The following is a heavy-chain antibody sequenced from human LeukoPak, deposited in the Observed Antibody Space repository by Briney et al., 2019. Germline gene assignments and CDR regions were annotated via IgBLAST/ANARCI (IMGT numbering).Heavy chain of an antibody. Sequence: GGSLRLSCAASGFTFNSYATSWVRQAPGKGLHWVSTISGSGVYTYYADSVKGRFTISTDNSKNTLYLQMNSLRDEDTAVYYCARDRGASGNYRHFDYWGQGTLVTVSS. CDR2: ISGSGVYT. V-gene: IGHV3-23*01. J-gene: IGHJ4*02. CDR1: GFTFNSYA. D-gene: IGHD1-26*01. CDR3: ARDRGASGNYRHFDY.